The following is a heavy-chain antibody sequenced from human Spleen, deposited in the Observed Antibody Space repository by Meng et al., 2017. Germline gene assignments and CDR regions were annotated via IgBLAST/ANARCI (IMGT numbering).Heavy chain of an antibody. Sequence: GESLKISCAVSGFTFSNFWMSWVRQAPGKGLEWVANIKQDGSEKYYVDSVKGRFTISRDNAKNSLYLQMNSLRVEDTAVYYCAREDARGYYGMDVWGQGTTVTVSS. CDR1: GFTFSNFW. CDR2: IKQDGSEK. J-gene: IGHJ6*02. V-gene: IGHV3-7*01. D-gene: IGHD3-10*01. CDR3: AREDARGYYGMDV.